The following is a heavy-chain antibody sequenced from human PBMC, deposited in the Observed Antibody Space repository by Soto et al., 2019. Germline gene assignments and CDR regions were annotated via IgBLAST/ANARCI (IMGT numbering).Heavy chain of an antibody. J-gene: IGHJ4*02. D-gene: IGHD3-10*01. CDR1: GGSINSYY. V-gene: IGHV4-59*01. CDR3: ARALGPDVLLWFGEFFV. Sequence: PSETLSLTCTVSGGSINSYYWSWIRQPPGKGLEWIGYIYYSGSTNYNPSLKSRVTISVDTSKNQFSLKLSSVTAADTAVYYCARALGPDVLLWFGEFFVWGQGTLVTVSS. CDR2: IYYSGST.